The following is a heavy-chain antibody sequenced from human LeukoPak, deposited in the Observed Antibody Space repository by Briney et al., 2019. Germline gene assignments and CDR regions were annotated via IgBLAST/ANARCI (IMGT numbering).Heavy chain of an antibody. CDR1: GGSFSANY. CDR3: ARGTASDSSVVFDY. V-gene: IGHV4-34*01. D-gene: IGHD3-22*01. CDR2: INHSGSS. J-gene: IGHJ4*02. Sequence: SETLSLTCAVSGGSFSANYWSWIRQPPGGGVEWIGEINHSGSSNYNPSLKSRVTISVDTSKNQFSLKLSSVTSADTAVHYCARGTASDSSVVFDYWGQGTLVTVSS.